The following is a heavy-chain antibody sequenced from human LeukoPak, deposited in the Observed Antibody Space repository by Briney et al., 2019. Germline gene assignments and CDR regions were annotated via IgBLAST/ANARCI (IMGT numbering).Heavy chain of an antibody. CDR2: ISGSGGST. J-gene: IGHJ4*02. Sequence: GGSLRLSCAASGFTFSAYWMTWVRQAPGKGLEWVSAISGSGGSTYYADSVKGRFTISRDNSKNTLYLQMNSLRAEDTAVYYCAKEAYHYDSSGYYPPVDWGQGTLVTVSS. CDR1: GFTFSAYW. D-gene: IGHD3-22*01. V-gene: IGHV3-23*01. CDR3: AKEAYHYDSSGYYPPVD.